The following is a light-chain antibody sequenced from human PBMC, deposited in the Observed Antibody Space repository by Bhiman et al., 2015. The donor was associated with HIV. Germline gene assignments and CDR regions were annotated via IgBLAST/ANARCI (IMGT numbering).Light chain of an antibody. Sequence: QSVLTQPPSVSEVPRQRVTISCSGSSSNIGKNPVNWFQQVPGKAPKLLIYYDDLLSSGVSDRFSASKAGTSASLAISGLQSEDEADYYCSSYSSSNTYVFGTGTKVTVL. CDR3: SSYSSSNTYV. V-gene: IGLV1-36*01. CDR1: SSNIGKNP. J-gene: IGLJ1*01. CDR2: YDD.